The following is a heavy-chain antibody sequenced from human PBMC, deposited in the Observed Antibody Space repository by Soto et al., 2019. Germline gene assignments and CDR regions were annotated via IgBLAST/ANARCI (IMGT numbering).Heavy chain of an antibody. J-gene: IGHJ6*02. V-gene: IGHV4-30-4*08. Sequence: PSETLSLTCTVSGGSISSGGYYWTWIRQHPGKGLEWIGYIYYTGITYYNPSLKSRVTISVDTSKNQFSLKLSSVTAADTAVYYCARDHYVYDILTGYGYYYGMDVWGQGTTVTFSS. CDR1: GGSISSGGYY. CDR2: IYYTGIT. D-gene: IGHD3-9*01. CDR3: ARDHYVYDILTGYGYYYGMDV.